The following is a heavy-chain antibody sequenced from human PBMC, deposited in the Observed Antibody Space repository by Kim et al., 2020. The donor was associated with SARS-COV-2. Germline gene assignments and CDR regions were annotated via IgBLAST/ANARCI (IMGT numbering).Heavy chain of an antibody. CDR1: GGSFSGYY. CDR3: ARVRSSRFIIFYYYAMDV. D-gene: IGHD6-13*01. Sequence: SETLSLTCAVYGGSFSGYYWSWIRQPPGKGLEWIGEINHSGSTNYNPSLKSRVTISVDTSKNQFSLKLSSVTAADTAVYYCARVRSSRFIIFYYYAMDVWGQGTTVTVS. J-gene: IGHJ6*02. CDR2: INHSGST. V-gene: IGHV4-34*01.